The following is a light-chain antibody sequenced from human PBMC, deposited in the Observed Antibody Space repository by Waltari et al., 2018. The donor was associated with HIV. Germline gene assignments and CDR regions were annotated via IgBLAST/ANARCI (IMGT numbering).Light chain of an antibody. J-gene: IGLJ3*02. Sequence: QSVLTQPPSVSAAPGQQVTISCSGSSSNIGNNYVSWYQQPPGTAPKLLIYDNNKRPAGIPDRFSGAKSGTSATLGITGLQTGDEADYYGGTWDSSLSADVFGGGTKLTVL. CDR3: GTWDSSLSADV. CDR1: SSNIGNNY. V-gene: IGLV1-51*01. CDR2: DNN.